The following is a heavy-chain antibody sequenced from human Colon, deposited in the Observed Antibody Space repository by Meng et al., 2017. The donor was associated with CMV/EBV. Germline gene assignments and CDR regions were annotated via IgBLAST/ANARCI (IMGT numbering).Heavy chain of an antibody. J-gene: IGHJ4*02. Sequence: SETLSLTCAVSGGSIDNTGYYYNWIRQVPGRGPEWIGYMYFNGNTFYNPSFRSRVVISVDTSKNQFSLKFFSVTAADTAVYYCARGPLVAYYWGQGTLVTVSS. CDR2: MYFNGNT. CDR1: GGSIDNTGYY. V-gene: IGHV4-31*11. CDR3: ARGPLVAYY. D-gene: IGHD6-6*01.